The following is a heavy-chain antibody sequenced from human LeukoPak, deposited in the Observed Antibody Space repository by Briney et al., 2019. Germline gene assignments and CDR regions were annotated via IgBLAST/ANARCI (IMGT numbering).Heavy chain of an antibody. Sequence: SETLSLTCTVYGGSISGYYWSWIRQSPGRGVEWIGQINHTGRTNYNPSLKSRVTMSVDTSKNQFSLKLSSVTAADTAVYYCASPRVSGWFEEYYFDYWGQGTLVTVSS. CDR3: ASPRVSGWFEEYYFDY. V-gene: IGHV4-34*01. CDR2: INHTGRT. CDR1: GGSISGYY. D-gene: IGHD6-19*01. J-gene: IGHJ4*02.